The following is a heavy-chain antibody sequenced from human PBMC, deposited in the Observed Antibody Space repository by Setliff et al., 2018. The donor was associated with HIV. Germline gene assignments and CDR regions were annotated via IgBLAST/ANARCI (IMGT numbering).Heavy chain of an antibody. V-gene: IGHV1-46*01. CDR2: INPSGGST. J-gene: IGHJ3*01. Sequence: ASVKVSCKASGYTFTTYYMHWVRQAPGQGLEWMGIINPSGGSTSYAQDFQGRVTMTRDTSTSTVYMELSSLTSEDTAMYYCAKGYSLQTDGAFDFWGQGTLVTVSS. D-gene: IGHD1-26*01. CDR3: AKGYSLQTDGAFDF. CDR1: GYTFTTYY.